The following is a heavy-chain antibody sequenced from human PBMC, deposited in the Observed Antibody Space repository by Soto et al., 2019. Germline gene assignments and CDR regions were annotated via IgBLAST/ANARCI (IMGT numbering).Heavy chain of an antibody. V-gene: IGHV3-23*01. CDR3: AKGPGYSSSSEYYYGMGV. J-gene: IGHJ6*02. D-gene: IGHD6-6*01. CDR1: GFTFSSYA. CDR2: ISGSGGST. Sequence: GGSLRLSCAASGFTFSSYAMSWVRQAPGKGLEWVSAISGSGGSTYYADSVKGRFTISRDNSKNTLYLQMNSLRAEDTAVYYCAKGPGYSSSSEYYYGMGVWGQGTTVTVSS.